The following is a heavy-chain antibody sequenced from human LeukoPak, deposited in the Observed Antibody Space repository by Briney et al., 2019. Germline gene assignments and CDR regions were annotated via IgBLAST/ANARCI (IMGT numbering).Heavy chain of an antibody. Sequence: GGSLRLSCAASGFTFSSYSMNWVRQAPGKGLEWVSYISSSSSTIYYADSVKGRFTISRDNAKNSLYLQMNSLRAEDTAVYYCARQAVNDAFDIWGQGTMVTVSS. J-gene: IGHJ3*02. CDR3: ARQAVNDAFDI. CDR1: GFTFSSYS. D-gene: IGHD6-19*01. V-gene: IGHV3-48*01. CDR2: ISSSSSTI.